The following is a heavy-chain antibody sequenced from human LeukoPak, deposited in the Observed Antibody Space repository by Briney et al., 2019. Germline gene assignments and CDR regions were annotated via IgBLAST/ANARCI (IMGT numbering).Heavy chain of an antibody. J-gene: IGHJ4*02. CDR1: GFTFSSYA. D-gene: IGHD6-19*01. Sequence: PGRSLRLSCAASGFTFSSYAMHGVRQAPGNGLEWVAVISYDGGNKYYADSVKGRFTISRDNSKNTLYLRMNSLRAEDTAVYYCARDSGSSGWYLISYYFDYWGQGTLVTVSS. V-gene: IGHV3-30-3*01. CDR2: ISYDGGNK. CDR3: ARDSGSSGWYLISYYFDY.